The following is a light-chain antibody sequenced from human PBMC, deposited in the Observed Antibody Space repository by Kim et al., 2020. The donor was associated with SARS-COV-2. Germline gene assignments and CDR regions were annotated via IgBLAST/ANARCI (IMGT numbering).Light chain of an antibody. CDR1: RVKSYY. J-gene: IGLJ3*02. CDR3: QSRDTSGNQWV. V-gene: IGLV3-19*01. Sequence: ALGRTVRITCQGDRVKSYYANWYRQKPGQAPILLIYAYNNRPSGIPGRFSGSSSGNTASLTITGTQAEDEADYYCQSRDTSGNQWVFGGGTQLTVL. CDR2: AYN.